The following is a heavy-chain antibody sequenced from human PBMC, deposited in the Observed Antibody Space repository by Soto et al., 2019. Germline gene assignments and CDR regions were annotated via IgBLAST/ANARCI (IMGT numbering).Heavy chain of an antibody. D-gene: IGHD5-12*01. CDR1: GGTFSSYA. J-gene: IGHJ4*02. Sequence: SVKVSCKASGGTFSSYAISWVRQAPGQGLEWMGGIIPIFGTANYAQKFQGRVTITASVKGRFTISRDDSKSSLYLQMSSLKTEDTAVYYCTRAGIVATAYYFDYWGQGTLVTVSS. V-gene: IGHV1-69*13. CDR3: TRAGIVATAYYFDY. CDR2: IIPIFGTA.